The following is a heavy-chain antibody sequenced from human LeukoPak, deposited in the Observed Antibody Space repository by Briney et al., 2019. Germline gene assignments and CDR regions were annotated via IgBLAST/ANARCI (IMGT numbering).Heavy chain of an antibody. V-gene: IGHV4-34*01. Sequence: SETLSLTCVVYGGSFSGYYWSWIRQPPGKGLEWIGEINHSGSTNYNPSLKSRVTISVDTSKNQFSLKLSSVTAADTAVYYCATRGYSSGWYDAFDIWGQGTMVTVSS. CDR2: INHSGST. D-gene: IGHD6-19*01. CDR1: GGSFSGYY. CDR3: ATRGYSSGWYDAFDI. J-gene: IGHJ3*02.